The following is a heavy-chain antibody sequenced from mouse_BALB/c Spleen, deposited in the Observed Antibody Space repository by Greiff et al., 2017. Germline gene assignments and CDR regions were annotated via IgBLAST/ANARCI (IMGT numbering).Heavy chain of an antibody. J-gene: IGHJ4*01. CDR1: GFNIKDYY. V-gene: IGHV14-4*02. CDR3: NGREGPYAMDY. Sequence: EVQVVESGAELVRSGASVKLSCTASGFNIKDYYMHWVKQRPEQGLEWIGWIDPENGDTEYAPKFQGKATMTADTSSNTAYLQLSSLTSEDTAVYYCNGREGPYAMDYWGQGTSVTVSS. CDR2: IDPENGDT.